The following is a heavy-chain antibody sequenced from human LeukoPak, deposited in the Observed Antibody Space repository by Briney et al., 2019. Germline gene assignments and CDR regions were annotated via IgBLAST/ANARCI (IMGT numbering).Heavy chain of an antibody. CDR3: ARDSWDDSSGYRRDAFDI. J-gene: IGHJ3*02. CDR1: GGTFSSYA. D-gene: IGHD3-22*01. CDR2: IIPILGIA. Sequence: ASVKVSCKASGGTFSSYAISWVRQAPGQGLEWMGRIIPILGIANYAQKFQGRVTITADKSTSTAYMELSSLRSEDTAVYYCARDSWDDSSGYRRDAFDIWGQGTMVTVSS. V-gene: IGHV1-69*04.